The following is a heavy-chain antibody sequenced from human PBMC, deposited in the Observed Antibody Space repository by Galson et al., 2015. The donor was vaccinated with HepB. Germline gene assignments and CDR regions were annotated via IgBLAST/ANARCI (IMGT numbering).Heavy chain of an antibody. CDR1: GFIFSGST. D-gene: IGHD2-15*01. J-gene: IGHJ4*02. CDR3: TTCSSGNCYPFDY. CDR2: IRTKPNNYAT. V-gene: IGHV3-73*01. Sequence: SLRLSCAASGFIFSGSTMHWVRQASEKGLEWVGRIRTKPNNYATAYATSVKGRFTISRDDLKNMVYLQMNSLKTEDTAVYYCTTCSSGNCYPFDYWGQGTLVTVSS.